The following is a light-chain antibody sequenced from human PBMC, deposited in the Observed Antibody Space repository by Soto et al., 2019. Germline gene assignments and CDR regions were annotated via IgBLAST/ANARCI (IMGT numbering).Light chain of an antibody. J-gene: IGKJ3*01. CDR1: QSLSINS. Sequence: IVLTQSPGTLSLSPGERAKISCRASQSLSINSLAWYQQKPGQSPRLLVYGASTRDTGIPDRFRGSGSGTDFALTISSLEPEDFAMYYCQQYDGSPLTFGPGTKVDIK. V-gene: IGKV3-20*01. CDR3: QQYDGSPLT. CDR2: GAS.